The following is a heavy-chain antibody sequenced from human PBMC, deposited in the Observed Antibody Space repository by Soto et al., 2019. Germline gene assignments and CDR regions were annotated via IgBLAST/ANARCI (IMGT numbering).Heavy chain of an antibody. CDR2: ISSGSDTI. V-gene: IGHV3-48*02. D-gene: IGHD5-18*01. Sequence: EVQLVESGGGLVQPGGSLRLSCEASGFTLSLYSMNWVRQAPGKSLEWVSYISSGSDTIYYADSVKGRFTISRDNAKNSLYLQMNSLGDGDTAIYYCARHVDTFMVYRWFDPWGQGALVSVSS. CDR1: GFTLSLYS. CDR3: ARHVDTFMVYRWFDP. J-gene: IGHJ5*02.